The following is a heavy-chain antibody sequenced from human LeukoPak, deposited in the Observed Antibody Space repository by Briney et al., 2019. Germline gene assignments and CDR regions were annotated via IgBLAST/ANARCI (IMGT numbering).Heavy chain of an antibody. CDR1: GYTFTSYY. V-gene: IGHV1-46*01. D-gene: IGHD1-20*01. CDR2: INPSGGST. Sequence: ASVKVSCKASGYTFTSYYMHWVRQAPGQGLEWVGIINPSGGSTSYAQKFQGRVTMTRDMSTSTVYVELRSLRSEDTAVYYCARERVNWNDRYFDYWGQGTLVTVSS. J-gene: IGHJ4*02. CDR3: ARERVNWNDRYFDY.